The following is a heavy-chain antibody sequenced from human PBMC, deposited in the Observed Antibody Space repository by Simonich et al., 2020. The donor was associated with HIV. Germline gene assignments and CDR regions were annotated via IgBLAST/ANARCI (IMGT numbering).Heavy chain of an antibody. CDR2: SRGRGGST. CDR3: AKDRYYNFWSGYYDY. V-gene: IGHV3-23*01. Sequence: EVQLLESGGGLVQPGGSLRLSCAASGFTFSSYAMSWVRQAPGKGRVGFAASRGRGGSTNYADSVKGRFTISRDNSKNTLYLQMNSLRAEDTAVYYCAKDRYYNFWSGYYDYWGQGTLVTVSS. D-gene: IGHD3-3*01. J-gene: IGHJ4*02. CDR1: GFTFSSYA.